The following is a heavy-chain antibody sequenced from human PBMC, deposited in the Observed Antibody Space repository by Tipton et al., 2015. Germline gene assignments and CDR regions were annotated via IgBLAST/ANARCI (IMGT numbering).Heavy chain of an antibody. Sequence: GLVKPSQTLSLTCAISGDSVSSNSDAWNWIRQSPSRGLEWLGRTYYRSNWNNDYAVSVKSRITITPDTSKNQFTLHLNSVTPDDTAMYYCARGAQHSTWSWGQGTLVTVSS. J-gene: IGHJ5*02. CDR1: GDSVSSNSDA. CDR2: TYYRSNWNN. D-gene: IGHD6-13*01. V-gene: IGHV6-1*01. CDR3: ARGAQHSTWS.